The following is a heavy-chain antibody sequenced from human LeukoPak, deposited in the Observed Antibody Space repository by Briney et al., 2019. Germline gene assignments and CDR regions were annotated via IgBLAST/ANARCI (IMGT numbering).Heavy chain of an antibody. V-gene: IGHV3-7*01. Sequence: GGSLRLSCAASEFTFSSYAMSWVRQAPGKGLEWVANIKQDGSEKYYVDSVKGRFTISRDNAKNSLYLQMNSLRAEDTAVYYCARDSSGNDYWGQGTLVTVSS. CDR1: EFTFSSYA. CDR3: ARDSSGNDY. CDR2: IKQDGSEK. D-gene: IGHD6-19*01. J-gene: IGHJ4*02.